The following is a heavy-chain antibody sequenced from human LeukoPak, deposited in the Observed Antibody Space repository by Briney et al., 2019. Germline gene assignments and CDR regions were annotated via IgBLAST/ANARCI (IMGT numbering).Heavy chain of an antibody. CDR1: GGSIRNYC. D-gene: IGHD6-13*01. J-gene: IGHJ2*01. Sequence: PSETLSLTCTVSGGSIRNYCWSWIRQPPGKGLEWIGYIYYSGSTNYNPSLKSRVTISVDTSKNQFSLKLSSVTAADTAVYYCARVYYSSSYDYWYFDLWGRGTLATVSS. CDR2: IYYSGST. CDR3: ARVYYSSSYDYWYFDL. V-gene: IGHV4-59*01.